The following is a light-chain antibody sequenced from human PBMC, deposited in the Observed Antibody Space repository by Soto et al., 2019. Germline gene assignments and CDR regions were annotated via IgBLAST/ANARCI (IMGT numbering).Light chain of an antibody. Sequence: QSALTQPASVSGSPGQSITISCTGTSSDIGGYIYVSWYQHHPGKAPKLIVYEVSNRPSGVSSRFSGSKSGNTASLTISGLQPEDEADYYCSSYTISSPYVFGTGTKLTVL. CDR3: SSYTISSPYV. CDR1: SSDIGGYIY. V-gene: IGLV2-14*01. J-gene: IGLJ1*01. CDR2: EVS.